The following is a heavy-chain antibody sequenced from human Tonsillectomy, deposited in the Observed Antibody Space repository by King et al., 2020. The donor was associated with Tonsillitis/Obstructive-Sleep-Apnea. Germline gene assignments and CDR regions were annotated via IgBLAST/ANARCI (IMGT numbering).Heavy chain of an antibody. CDR2: IIPIFGTT. CDR1: GGTFSSFA. Sequence: QLVQSGAEVKKPGSSVKVSCKASGGTFSSFAICWVRQAPGQGLEWMGGIIPIFGTTNYAQKFQGRVTITADESTSTAYMELSSLRSEDTAVYYCVEGSLSQEWWFDPWGQGTLVTVSS. J-gene: IGHJ5*02. V-gene: IGHV1-69*01. D-gene: IGHD1-26*01. CDR3: VEGSLSQEWWFDP.